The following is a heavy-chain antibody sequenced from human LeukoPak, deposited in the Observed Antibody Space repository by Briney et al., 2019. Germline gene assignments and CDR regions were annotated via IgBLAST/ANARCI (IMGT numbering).Heavy chain of an antibody. J-gene: IGHJ3*02. CDR2: TYYRSKWYN. CDR1: GDSVSSNSAA. V-gene: IGHV6-1*01. CDR3: ASKGYSSGWSRDAFDI. Sequence: SQTLSLTCAISGDSVSSNSAAWNWIRQSPSRGLEWLGKTYYRSKWYNDYAVSVESRITINPDTSKSQFSLQLNSVTPEDTAVYYCASKGYSSGWSRDAFDIWGQGTMVTVSS. D-gene: IGHD6-19*01.